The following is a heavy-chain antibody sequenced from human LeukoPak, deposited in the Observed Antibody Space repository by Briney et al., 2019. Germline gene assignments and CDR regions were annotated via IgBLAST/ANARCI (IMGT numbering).Heavy chain of an antibody. J-gene: IGHJ5*02. CDR2: IKQDGSEE. D-gene: IGHD2-2*01. Sequence: GGSLRLSCAASGFTFSSYWMSWVRQAPGKGLEWVANIKQDGSEEYYVDSVKGRFTISRDNAKNSLYLQMNSLRAEDTAVYYCARDDCSSISCYHNWFDPWGQGTLVTISS. CDR1: GFTFSSYW. V-gene: IGHV3-7*01. CDR3: ARDDCSSISCYHNWFDP.